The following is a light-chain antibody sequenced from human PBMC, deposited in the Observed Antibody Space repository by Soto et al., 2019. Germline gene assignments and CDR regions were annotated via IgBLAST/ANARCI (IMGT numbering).Light chain of an antibody. J-gene: IGKJ1*01. CDR3: QQYHNWWT. V-gene: IGKV3-15*01. CDR1: QSVSSN. CDR2: GAS. Sequence: VVMTQSPATLSVSPGERATHSCRASQSVSSNLAWYQQKPGQAPRLLIYGASTRATGVPTRFSGSGSGTEFTLTVSSLQSEDFAVYYCQQYHNWWTFGQGTRWIS.